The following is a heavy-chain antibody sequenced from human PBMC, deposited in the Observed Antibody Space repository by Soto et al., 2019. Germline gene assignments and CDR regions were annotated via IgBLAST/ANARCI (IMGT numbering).Heavy chain of an antibody. V-gene: IGHV1-69*12. Sequence: QVQLVQSGAEVKKPESSVRVSCKASGGTFNNYAITWVRQAPGQGLEWLGGTIPMFGTTNYAEKFQGRVTITADESTNKAYMELSSLRSEYTAIYYCTRCGIRYHSIGYYLGIDGMDVWGQGTTVIVSS. J-gene: IGHJ6*02. CDR2: TIPMFGTT. CDR3: TRCGIRYHSIGYYLGIDGMDV. D-gene: IGHD3-22*01. CDR1: GGTFNNYA.